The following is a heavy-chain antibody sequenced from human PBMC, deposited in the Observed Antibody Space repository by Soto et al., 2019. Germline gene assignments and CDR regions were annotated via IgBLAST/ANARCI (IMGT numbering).Heavy chain of an antibody. CDR3: ARDQGTVATGQYFDY. Sequence: ASVKVSCKASGYTFNNYGVSWVRQAPGQGLEWMGWISSYNDNTHYAQKFQGRVTMTTDTSTSTAYLELRSLRSDDTAVYYCARDQGTVATGQYFDYWGQGTVGTVAS. V-gene: IGHV1-18*04. D-gene: IGHD5-12*01. J-gene: IGHJ4*02. CDR2: ISSYNDNT. CDR1: GYTFNNYG.